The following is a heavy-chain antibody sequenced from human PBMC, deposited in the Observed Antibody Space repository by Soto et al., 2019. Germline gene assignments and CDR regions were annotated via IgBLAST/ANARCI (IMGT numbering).Heavy chain of an antibody. Sequence: QVQLVESGGGVVQPGRSLRLSCAASGFTFSNYGMHWVRQAPGKGLEWVAAISKVGSSKVYADSVKGRFTISKDNSKNTLYLQMDSLRGDDTGVYYCTAAVATGYWGQGTLVTVSS. CDR2: ISKVGSSK. CDR3: TAAVATGY. CDR1: GFTFSNYG. D-gene: IGHD6-19*01. J-gene: IGHJ4*02. V-gene: IGHV3-30*03.